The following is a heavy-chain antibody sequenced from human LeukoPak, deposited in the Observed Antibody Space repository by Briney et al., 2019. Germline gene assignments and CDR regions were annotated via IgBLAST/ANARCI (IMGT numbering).Heavy chain of an antibody. D-gene: IGHD5-18*01. V-gene: IGHV4-59*01. Sequence: SETLSLTCTVSGGSISSYYWSWIRQPPGKGLEWIGYIYYSGSTNYNPSLKSRVTISVDTSKNQFSLKLSSVTAADTAVYYCARGDVDTAMVAYWGQGTLVTVSS. J-gene: IGHJ4*02. CDR2: IYYSGST. CDR3: ARGDVDTAMVAY. CDR1: GGSISSYY.